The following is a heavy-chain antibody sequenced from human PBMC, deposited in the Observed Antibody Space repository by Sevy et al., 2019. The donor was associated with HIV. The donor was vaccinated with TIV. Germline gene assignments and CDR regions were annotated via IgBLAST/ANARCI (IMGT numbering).Heavy chain of an antibody. V-gene: IGHV3-74*01. Sequence: GGSLRLSCAASGFTFSSYWMHWVRQAPGKGLVWVSRINSDGSSTSYADSVKGRFTISGDNAKNTLYLQMNSLRAEDTAVYYCARVSPVSYYGMDVWGQGTTVTVSS. J-gene: IGHJ6*02. CDR2: INSDGSST. CDR3: ARVSPVSYYGMDV. CDR1: GFTFSSYW.